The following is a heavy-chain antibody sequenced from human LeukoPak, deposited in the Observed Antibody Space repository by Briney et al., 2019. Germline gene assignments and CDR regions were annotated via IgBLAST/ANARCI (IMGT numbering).Heavy chain of an antibody. CDR2: ISSSSSYI. Sequence: GESLRLSCAASGFTFSSYSMTWVRQAPGKGLEWVSSISSSSSYIYYADSVKGRFTISRDNSKNSVYLQMNSLRAEDSAVYYCARGHYGLDVWGQGTTVTVSS. V-gene: IGHV3-21*04. J-gene: IGHJ6*02. CDR1: GFTFSSYS. CDR3: ARGHYGLDV.